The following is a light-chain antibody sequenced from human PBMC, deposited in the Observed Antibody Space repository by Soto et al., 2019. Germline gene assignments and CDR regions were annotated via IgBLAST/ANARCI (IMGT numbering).Light chain of an antibody. CDR3: QHYGSSPYT. J-gene: IGKJ2*01. V-gene: IGKV3-20*01. CDR1: QSVSSSY. Sequence: EIVLTQSPGTLSLSPGERATLSCRASQSVSSSYLAWYQQKPGQAPRLLNYGASSRATGIPDRFGGSASGTDFTLTISRLEPEVFAVYYGQHYGSSPYTFGQGTKLEIK. CDR2: GAS.